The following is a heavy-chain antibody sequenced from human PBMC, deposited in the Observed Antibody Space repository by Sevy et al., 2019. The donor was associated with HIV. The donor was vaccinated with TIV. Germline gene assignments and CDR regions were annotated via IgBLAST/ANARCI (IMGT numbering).Heavy chain of an antibody. CDR3: SRDAGYDTYGYYPSDY. J-gene: IGHJ4*02. D-gene: IGHD3-22*01. V-gene: IGHV3-30*03. CDR1: GFTFSTHA. Sequence: GGSLTLSCAASGFTFSTHAMHWVRHAPGKGLEWVAAISYDGKNKYYADSVKGQFTISRDDSKNTLFLQMKSLTPEDTAVYYCSRDAGYDTYGYYPSDYWGQGTLVTVSS. CDR2: ISYDGKNK.